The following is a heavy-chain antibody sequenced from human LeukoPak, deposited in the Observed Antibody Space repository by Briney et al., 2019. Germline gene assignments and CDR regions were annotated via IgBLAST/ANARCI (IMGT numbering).Heavy chain of an antibody. CDR2: ISGTGGST. CDR3: AKETFYDFWSVDYYGMDV. J-gene: IGHJ6*02. CDR1: GFTFGSYA. Sequence: PGGSLRLSCAASGFTFGSYAMSWVRQAPGKGLEWVSAISGTGGSTDYADSVKGRFTISRDNSKKTLFLQMNSLRAEDTAVYYCAKETFYDFWSVDYYGMDVWGQGTTVTVSS. V-gene: IGHV3-23*01. D-gene: IGHD3-3*01.